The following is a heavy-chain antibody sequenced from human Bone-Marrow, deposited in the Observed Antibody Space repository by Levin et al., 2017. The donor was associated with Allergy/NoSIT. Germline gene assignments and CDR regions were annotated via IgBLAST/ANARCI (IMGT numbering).Heavy chain of an antibody. Sequence: ASVKVSCKASGYTFTGYYMHWVRQAPGQGLEWMGWINPNSGGTNYAQKFQGRVTMTRDTSISTAYMELSRLRSDDTAVYYCARDHEGIAVAGPYGMDGWGQGTTVTV. D-gene: IGHD6-19*01. CDR1: GYTFTGYY. CDR2: INPNSGGT. J-gene: IGHJ6*02. CDR3: ARDHEGIAVAGPYGMDG. V-gene: IGHV1-2*02.